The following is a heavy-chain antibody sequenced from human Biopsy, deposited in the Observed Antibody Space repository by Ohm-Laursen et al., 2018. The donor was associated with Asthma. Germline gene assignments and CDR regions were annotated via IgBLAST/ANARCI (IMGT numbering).Heavy chain of an antibody. Sequence: GTLSLTCAVSGGSITSSSYYWGWIRQPPGKGMEWIGSMYHSGSPYYHPSLKSRATISVDTSKNQLSLKMSSVTAADTAVYFCVRHQYSSSWSTFDYWGQGDLVTVSS. D-gene: IGHD3-22*01. CDR3: VRHQYSSSWSTFDY. CDR2: MYHSGSP. V-gene: IGHV4-39*01. CDR1: GGSITSSSYY. J-gene: IGHJ4*02.